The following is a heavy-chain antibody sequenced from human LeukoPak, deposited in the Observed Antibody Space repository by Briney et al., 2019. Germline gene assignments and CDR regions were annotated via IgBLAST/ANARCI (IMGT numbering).Heavy chain of an antibody. CDR2: INHSGST. CDR1: GGSFSGYY. D-gene: IGHD1-7*01. CDR3: ASVFGGTTGVSYFDY. J-gene: IGHJ4*02. V-gene: IGHV4-34*01. Sequence: SETLSLTCAVYGGSFSGYYWSWIRQPPGKGLEWIGEINHSGSTNYNPSLRNRVTISVDTSKNQFSLKLSSVTAADTAVYYCASVFGGTTGVSYFDYWGQGTLVTVSS.